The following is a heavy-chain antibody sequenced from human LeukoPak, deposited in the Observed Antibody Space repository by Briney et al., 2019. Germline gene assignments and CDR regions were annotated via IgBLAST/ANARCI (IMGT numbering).Heavy chain of an antibody. CDR3: ATGLDSSSL. Sequence: GASVKASCKASGYTFTSYGITWGRQSPGHGLEWMGWISAYHGNTNYAQKLQGRVTMTTDTSTSTAYMELRSLRSDDTAVYYCATGLDSSSLWGQGTLVTVSS. J-gene: IGHJ4*02. V-gene: IGHV1-18*01. CDR2: ISAYHGNT. D-gene: IGHD6-13*01. CDR1: GYTFTSYG.